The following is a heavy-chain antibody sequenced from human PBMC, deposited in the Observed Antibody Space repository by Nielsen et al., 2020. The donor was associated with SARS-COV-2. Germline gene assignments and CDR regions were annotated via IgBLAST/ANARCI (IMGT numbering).Heavy chain of an antibody. V-gene: IGHV3-9*01. J-gene: IGHJ4*02. CDR2: ISWNSGSI. D-gene: IGHD5-12*01. CDR3: ATHSGYDLTFDY. CDR1: GFTFDDYA. Sequence: GGSLRLSCAASGFTFDDYAMHWVRQAPGKGLEWVSGISWNSGSIGYADSVKGRFTISRDNAKNSLYLQMNSLRAEDTALYYCATHSGYDLTFDYWGQGTLVTVSS.